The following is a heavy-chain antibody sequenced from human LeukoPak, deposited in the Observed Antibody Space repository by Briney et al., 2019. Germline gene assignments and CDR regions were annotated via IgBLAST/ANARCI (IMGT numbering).Heavy chain of an antibody. CDR3: ARGDYYDSSGSYWYAFDI. Sequence: SQTLSLTCAVSGGSISSGGYSWSWIRQPPGKGLEWIGYIYHSGSTYYNPSLKSRVTISVDRYKNQFFLKLSSVTAAHTAVYYSARGDYYDSSGSYWYAFDIWGQGTLVTVSS. D-gene: IGHD3-22*01. CDR2: IYHSGST. CDR1: GGSISSGGYS. J-gene: IGHJ3*02. V-gene: IGHV4-30-2*01.